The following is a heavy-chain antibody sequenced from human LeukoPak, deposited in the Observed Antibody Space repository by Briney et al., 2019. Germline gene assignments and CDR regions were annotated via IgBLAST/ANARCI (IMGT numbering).Heavy chain of an antibody. J-gene: IGHJ4*02. CDR2: IKGDGSST. CDR1: GFTFSTYW. Sequence: GGTLRLSCATSGFTFSTYWLHWIRQVPAPGLVRVARIKGDGSSTRHADSMKGRFTISRDNAKNTLDLQMNSLRDEDTALYYCVREGLECSGSSCQRAAFDYWGQGTLVTVSS. D-gene: IGHD2-2*01. CDR3: VREGLECSGSSCQRAAFDY. V-gene: IGHV3-74*01.